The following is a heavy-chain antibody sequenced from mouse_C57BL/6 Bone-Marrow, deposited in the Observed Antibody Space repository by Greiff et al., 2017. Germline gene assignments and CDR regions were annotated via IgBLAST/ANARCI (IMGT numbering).Heavy chain of an antibody. Sequence: EVQLVESGGDLVKPGGSLKLSCAASGFTFSSYGMSWVRQTPDKRLEWVATISSGGSYTYYPDSVKGRFTISRDNAKNTLYLQMSSLKSEDTAMYYCASGLTGGPFDYWGQGTTLTVSS. J-gene: IGHJ2*01. CDR1: GFTFSSYG. CDR3: ASGLTGGPFDY. CDR2: ISSGGSYT. V-gene: IGHV5-6*01. D-gene: IGHD4-1*01.